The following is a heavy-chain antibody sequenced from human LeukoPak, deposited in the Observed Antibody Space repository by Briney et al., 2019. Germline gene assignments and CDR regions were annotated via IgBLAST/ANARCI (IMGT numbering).Heavy chain of an antibody. CDR1: GFTFSSYS. CDR2: ISSSSSCI. Sequence: PGGSLRLSCAASGFTFSSYSMNWVRQAPGKGLEWVSSISSSSSCIYYADSVKGRFTISRDNARNSLYLQMNNLRAEDTALYYCVRGDSSGWYLGRLDSWGQGTLVTVSS. J-gene: IGHJ5*01. D-gene: IGHD6-19*01. CDR3: VRGDSSGWYLGRLDS. V-gene: IGHV3-21*06.